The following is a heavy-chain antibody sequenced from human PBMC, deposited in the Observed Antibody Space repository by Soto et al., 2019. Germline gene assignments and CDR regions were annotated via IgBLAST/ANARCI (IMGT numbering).Heavy chain of an antibody. D-gene: IGHD3-10*01. Sequence: ASVKVSCKASGGTFSSYAISWVRQAPGQGLEWMGGIIPIFGTANYAQKFQGRVTITADESTSTAYMELSSLRSEDTAVYYCARAWYYGSGSYYWFDPWGQGTLVTVSS. CDR2: IIPIFGTA. V-gene: IGHV1-69*13. CDR1: GGTFSSYA. J-gene: IGHJ5*02. CDR3: ARAWYYGSGSYYWFDP.